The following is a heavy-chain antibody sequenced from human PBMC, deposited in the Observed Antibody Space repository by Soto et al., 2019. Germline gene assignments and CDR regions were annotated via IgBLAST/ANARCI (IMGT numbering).Heavy chain of an antibody. CDR1: GYTFTSYY. V-gene: IGHV1-46*01. CDR3: ARGGDGIVGGRGSFDY. J-gene: IGHJ4*02. D-gene: IGHD1-26*01. Sequence: ASVKVSCKASGYTFTSYYMHWVRQAPGQGLEWMGIINPSGGSTSYAQKFQGRVTMTRDTSTSTVYMELSSLRSEDTAVYYCARGGDGIVGGRGSFDYWGQGTLVTVSS. CDR2: INPSGGST.